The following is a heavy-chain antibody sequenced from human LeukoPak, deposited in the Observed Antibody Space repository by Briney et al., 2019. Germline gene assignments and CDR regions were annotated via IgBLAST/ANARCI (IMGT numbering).Heavy chain of an antibody. CDR1: GFTLSNYW. D-gene: IGHD3-16*02. J-gene: IGHJ4*02. Sequence: GGSLRLSCAASGFTLSNYWMHWVRQAPGKGLVWVSRINGDDSIVNYADPVKGRFTISRDNAKNTLYLQMNSLRDEDTAVYYCARGTSRDYVWGTFRPYWGQGTLVTVSS. CDR2: INGDDSIV. V-gene: IGHV3-74*01. CDR3: ARGTSRDYVWGTFRPY.